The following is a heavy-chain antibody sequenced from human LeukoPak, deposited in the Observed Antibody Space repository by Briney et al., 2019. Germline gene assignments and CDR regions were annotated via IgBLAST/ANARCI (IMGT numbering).Heavy chain of an antibody. Sequence: GASVKVSCKASGGTFSSYAISWVRQAPGQGLEWMGGIIPIFGTANYAQKFQGRVTITADESTSTAYMELSSLRSEDTAVYYCARDKSSPLGYSWFDPWGQGTLVTVSS. D-gene: IGHD6-13*01. CDR1: GGTFSSYA. CDR3: ARDKSSPLGYSWFDP. CDR2: IIPIFGTA. J-gene: IGHJ5*02. V-gene: IGHV1-69*13.